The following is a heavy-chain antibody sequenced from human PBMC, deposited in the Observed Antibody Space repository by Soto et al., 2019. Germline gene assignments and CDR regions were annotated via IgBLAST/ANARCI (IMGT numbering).Heavy chain of an antibody. Sequence: LRLSCAASGFTFSDHYRDWVRQAPGKGLEWVGRSRNKANGYTPEYAASVKGRFIISRDDSKNSVYVQMNSLKTEDTAIYYCARSNSRGLHVFDIWGQGTMVTV. V-gene: IGHV3-72*01. D-gene: IGHD3-22*01. CDR2: SRNKANGYTP. CDR3: ARSNSRGLHVFDI. J-gene: IGHJ3*02. CDR1: GFTFSDHY.